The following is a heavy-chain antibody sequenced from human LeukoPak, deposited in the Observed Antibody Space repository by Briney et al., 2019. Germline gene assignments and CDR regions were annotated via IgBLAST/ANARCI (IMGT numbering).Heavy chain of an antibody. J-gene: IGHJ4*02. D-gene: IGHD2-2*01. CDR1: GYTFTSYY. Sequence: ASVKVSCKASGYTFTSYYMHWVRQAPGQGLEWMGIINPSGGSTSYAQKFQDRVTMTIDTSTTTAYMELRGLTSDDTAVYYCARDSVAVGAPGIYWGQGTLVTVSS. CDR3: ARDSVAVGAPGIY. V-gene: IGHV1-46*01. CDR2: INPSGGST.